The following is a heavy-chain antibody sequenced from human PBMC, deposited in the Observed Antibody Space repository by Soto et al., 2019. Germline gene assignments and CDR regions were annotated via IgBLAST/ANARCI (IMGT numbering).Heavy chain of an antibody. V-gene: IGHV4-31*03. D-gene: IGHD3-22*01. Sequence: PSETLSLTCTVSGGSISSGGYYWSWIRQPPGKGLEGIGYIYYSGSTYYNPSLKSRVTISVDTSNNQFSLELSSVTAADTAVYYCARGSKGRYYDSSGYYYGGYFDYWGQGTLVTVSS. CDR2: IYYSGST. CDR1: GGSISSGGYY. J-gene: IGHJ4*02. CDR3: ARGSKGRYYDSSGYYYGGYFDY.